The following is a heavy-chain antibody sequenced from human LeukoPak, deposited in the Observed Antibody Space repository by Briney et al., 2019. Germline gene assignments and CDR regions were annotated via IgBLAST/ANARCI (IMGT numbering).Heavy chain of an antibody. Sequence: GGSLRLSCAASGFSFNDAWMSWVRQAPGKGLEWVGRIESRTDGGTTDYATPVKGRFTMSRDDSRNTLYLQMNSLKTEDAAGYYCSTVVPYSGYGGDYWGQGILVTVSS. CDR1: GFSFNDAW. CDR2: IESRTDGGTT. D-gene: IGHD5-12*01. J-gene: IGHJ4*02. CDR3: STVVPYSGYGGDY. V-gene: IGHV3-15*04.